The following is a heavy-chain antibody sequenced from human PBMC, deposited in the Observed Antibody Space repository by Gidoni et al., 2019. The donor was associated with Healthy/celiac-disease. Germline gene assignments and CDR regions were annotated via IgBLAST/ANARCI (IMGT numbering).Heavy chain of an antibody. CDR3: ARGNPRGSYYWVY. D-gene: IGHD1-26*01. CDR2: INHSGST. Sequence: QVQLQQWGAGLLKPSETLSLTCAVYGGSFSGYDWSWIRQPPGKGLEWIGEINHSGSTNYNPSLKSRVTISVDTSKNQFSLKLSSVTAADTAVYYCARGNPRGSYYWVYWGQGTLVTVSS. CDR1: GGSFSGYD. J-gene: IGHJ4*02. V-gene: IGHV4-34*01.